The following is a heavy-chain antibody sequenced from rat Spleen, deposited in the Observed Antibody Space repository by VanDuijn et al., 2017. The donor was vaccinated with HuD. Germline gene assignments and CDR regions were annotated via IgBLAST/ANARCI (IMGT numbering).Heavy chain of an antibody. CDR1: GFSLTNYH. CDR3: VRANRESYAHFDY. CDR2: IWTGGST. Sequence: QVQLKESGPGLVQPSQTLSLTCTVSGFSLTNYHVSWVRQPPGKGLEWMGVIWTGGSTAYNSSFNFRLSVSREISKSQVFLRMNSLQTEDTATYYCVRANRESYAHFDYWGQGVVVTVSS. D-gene: IGHD1-12*01. V-gene: IGHV2-43*01. J-gene: IGHJ2*01.